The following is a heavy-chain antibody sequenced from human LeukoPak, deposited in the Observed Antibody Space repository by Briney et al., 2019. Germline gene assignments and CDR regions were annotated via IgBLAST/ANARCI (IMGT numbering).Heavy chain of an antibody. D-gene: IGHD3-16*02. CDR1: GYTFTSYG. CDR2: ISAYNGNT. V-gene: IGHV1-18*01. Sequence: ASVKVSCKASGYTFTSYGIGWVRQAPGQGLEWMGWISAYNGNTNYAQKLQGRVTMTTDTSTSTAYMELRSLRSEDTAVYYCARVVGPYDYVWGSYRYYWFDPWGQGTLVTVSS. J-gene: IGHJ5*02. CDR3: ARVVGPYDYVWGSYRYYWFDP.